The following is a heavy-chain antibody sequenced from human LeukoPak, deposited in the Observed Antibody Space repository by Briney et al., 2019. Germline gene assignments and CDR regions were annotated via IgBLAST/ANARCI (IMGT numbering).Heavy chain of an antibody. Sequence: SETLSLTCTVSGGSISNYYWSWIRQPPGKGLEWIGYIYYSGSTNYNPSLKSRVTISVDTSKNQFSLKLSSVTAADTAVYYCARNVYSSGWYDYYYGMDVWGQGTTVTVSS. J-gene: IGHJ6*02. CDR1: GGSISNYY. CDR3: ARNVYSSGWYDYYYGMDV. V-gene: IGHV4-59*08. D-gene: IGHD6-19*01. CDR2: IYYSGST.